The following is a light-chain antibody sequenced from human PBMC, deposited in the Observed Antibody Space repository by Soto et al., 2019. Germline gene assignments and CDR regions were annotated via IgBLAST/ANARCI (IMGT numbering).Light chain of an antibody. Sequence: QSALAQPAAVSLSPGQSITISCTGTSSDVGGYNYVSWYQQHPGKAPKLMIYEVSNRPSGVSNRFSGSKSGNTASLTISGLQAEDEADYYCSSYTSSPLYVFGTGTKVTVL. CDR2: EVS. V-gene: IGLV2-14*01. J-gene: IGLJ1*01. CDR1: SSDVGGYNY. CDR3: SSYTSSPLYV.